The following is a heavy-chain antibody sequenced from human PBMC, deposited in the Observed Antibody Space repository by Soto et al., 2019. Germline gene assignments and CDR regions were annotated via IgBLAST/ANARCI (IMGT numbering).Heavy chain of an antibody. Sequence: ASVKVSCKASGYTFTSYDINWVRQATEQGLDWMGWINPNSGNTGYAQKCQARGTMTRNTSISTAYMELSSLRSEDTAVYYCAADVQQRIHYYYGMDVWGQGTTVTVSS. J-gene: IGHJ6*02. CDR3: AADVQQRIHYYYGMDV. D-gene: IGHD6-13*01. CDR2: INPNSGNT. V-gene: IGHV1-8*01. CDR1: GYTFTSYD.